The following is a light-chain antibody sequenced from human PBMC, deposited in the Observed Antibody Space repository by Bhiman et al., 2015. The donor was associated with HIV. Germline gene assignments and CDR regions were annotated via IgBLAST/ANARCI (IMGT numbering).Light chain of an antibody. CDR1: TSDVGNYRL. J-gene: IGLJ2*01. Sequence: QSALTQPASVSGSPGQSITISCTGTTSDVGNYRLVSWYQQHPGKAPKLILFEVSKRPSGVSNRFSGSKSGTSASLVITGLQAEDEADYYCQSYNSLSGVVFGGGTKLTVL. V-gene: IGLV2-14*02. CDR3: QSYNSLSGVV. CDR2: EVS.